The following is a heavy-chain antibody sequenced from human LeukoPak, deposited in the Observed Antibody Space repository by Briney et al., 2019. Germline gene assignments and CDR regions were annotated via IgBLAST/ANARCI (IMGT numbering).Heavy chain of an antibody. V-gene: IGHV3-23*01. CDR2: ISGRGVNI. J-gene: IGHJ4*02. D-gene: IGHD6-13*01. CDR3: AVHIAAAFDY. CDR1: GFSFSSDA. Sequence: GGSLRLSCAASGFSFSSDAMSWVRQSPGKGLEWVSAISGRGVNIYNADSVKGRFTIFRDISRTTLYLQMNSLRAEDTAVYYCAVHIAAAFDYWGQGTLVTVSS.